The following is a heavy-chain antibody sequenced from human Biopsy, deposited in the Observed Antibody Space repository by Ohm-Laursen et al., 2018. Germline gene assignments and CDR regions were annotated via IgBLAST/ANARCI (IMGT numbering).Heavy chain of an antibody. CDR2: INPNSGVT. J-gene: IGHJ4*02. V-gene: IGHV1-2*02. CDR1: GYTFTSYY. D-gene: IGHD3-10*01. CDR3: ARDPRYGYGSYFDY. Sequence: SVKVSCKASGYTFTSYYMHWVRQAPGQGLEWMGWINPNSGVTNYAQRFQGRVTMTRDTSISTAYMELSRLRSDDTAVYYCARDPRYGYGSYFDYWGQGTLVAVSS.